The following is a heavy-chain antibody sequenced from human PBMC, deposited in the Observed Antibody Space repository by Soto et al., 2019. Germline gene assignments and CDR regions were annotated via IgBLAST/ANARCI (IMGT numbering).Heavy chain of an antibody. D-gene: IGHD3-16*01. J-gene: IGHJ4*02. CDR2: ISSSSSYI. CDR1: GFTFSSCS. Sequence: GGSLRLSCAASGFTFSSCSMNWVRQAPGKGLEWVSSISSSSSYIYYADSVKGRFTISRDNAKNSLYLQMNSLKTEDTAVYYCTTAPYVWGSYGKNYWGQGTLVTVSS. V-gene: IGHV3-21*03. CDR3: TTAPYVWGSYGKNY.